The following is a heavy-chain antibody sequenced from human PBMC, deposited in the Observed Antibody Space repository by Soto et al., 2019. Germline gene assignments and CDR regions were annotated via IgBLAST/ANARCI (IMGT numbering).Heavy chain of an antibody. CDR3: ARGVRMRDTVYYYYMDV. D-gene: IGHD5-18*01. CDR1: GGSFSGYY. Sequence: SETLSLTCAVYGGSFSGYYWSWIRQPPGKGLEWIGEINHSGSTNYNPSLKSRVTISVDTSKNQFSLKLSSVTAADTAVYYCARGVRMRDTVYYYYMDVWGKGTTVTVSS. J-gene: IGHJ6*03. CDR2: INHSGST. V-gene: IGHV4-34*01.